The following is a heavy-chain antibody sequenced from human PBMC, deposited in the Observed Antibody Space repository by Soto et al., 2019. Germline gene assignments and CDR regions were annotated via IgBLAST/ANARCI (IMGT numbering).Heavy chain of an antibody. J-gene: IGHJ5*02. Sequence: SETLSLTCSVSGVSISSSSYYWGWIRQPPGKGLEWIGSIYYSGTTFHNPSLKSRVSISVDTSKNHFSLTLTSVTAADTAVYYGAREGRDSYTGVDAGGQGTLVTVSS. V-gene: IGHV4-39*02. CDR1: GVSISSSSYY. CDR2: IYYSGTT. CDR3: AREGRDSYTGVDA. D-gene: IGHD5-18*01.